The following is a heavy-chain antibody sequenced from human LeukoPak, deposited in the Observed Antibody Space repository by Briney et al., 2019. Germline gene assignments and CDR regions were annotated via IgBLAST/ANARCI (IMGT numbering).Heavy chain of an antibody. D-gene: IGHD3-9*01. CDR2: MNPNNGNT. CDR3: ARGTKYYDIFTAYNGGDWFDP. CDR1: GYTFTSYD. Sequence: ASVKVSCKSSGYTFTSYDINWVRQATGQGLEWMGWMNPNNGNTGYAQKFQGRLTMTRNTSISTAYMELSSLRSDDTAVYYCARGTKYYDIFTAYNGGDWFDPWGQGTLVTVSS. J-gene: IGHJ5*02. V-gene: IGHV1-8*01.